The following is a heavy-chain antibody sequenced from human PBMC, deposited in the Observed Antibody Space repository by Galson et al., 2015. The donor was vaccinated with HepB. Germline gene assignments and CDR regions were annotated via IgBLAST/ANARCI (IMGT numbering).Heavy chain of an antibody. CDR1: GFTFSSYG. CDR3: ARGDIVVVPAARNTYYYGMDV. CDR2: ISHDGSNK. V-gene: IGHV3-30*03. J-gene: IGHJ6*02. Sequence: SLRLSCAASGFTFSSYGMHWVRQAPGKGLEWVAVISHDGSNKYYADSVKGRFTISRDNSKNTLYLQMNSLRAEDTAVYYWARGDIVVVPAARNTYYYGMDVWGQGTTVTVSS. D-gene: IGHD2-2*01.